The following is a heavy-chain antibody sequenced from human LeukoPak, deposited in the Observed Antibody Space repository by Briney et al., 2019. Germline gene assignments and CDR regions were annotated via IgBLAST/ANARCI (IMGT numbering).Heavy chain of an antibody. Sequence: GGSLRLSCAASGFTFSTYEMNWVRQAPGKGLECVSYISTSGSTIYYADSVKGRFTISRDNAKNSLYLQMNSLRAEDTAIYYCARGTGYCLDPWGQGTLVTVSS. CDR3: ARGTGYCLDP. CDR2: ISTSGSTI. V-gene: IGHV3-48*03. J-gene: IGHJ5*02. D-gene: IGHD2-2*03. CDR1: GFTFSTYE.